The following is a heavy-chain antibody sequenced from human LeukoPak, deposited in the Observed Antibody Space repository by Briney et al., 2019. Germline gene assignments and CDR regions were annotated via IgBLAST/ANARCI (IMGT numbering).Heavy chain of an antibody. CDR3: TRVRSPNWFDP. CDR2: ISYSGSTT. D-gene: IGHD3-10*01. CDR1: GFTFTNFE. Sequence: PGGSLRLSCAASGFTFTNFEMNWVRQAPGKGLEWVSYISYSGSTTSYADSVKGRFTFSRDNSKNTLYLQMNSLRAEDTAVYYCTRVRSPNWFDPWGQGTLVTVSS. V-gene: IGHV3-48*03. J-gene: IGHJ5*02.